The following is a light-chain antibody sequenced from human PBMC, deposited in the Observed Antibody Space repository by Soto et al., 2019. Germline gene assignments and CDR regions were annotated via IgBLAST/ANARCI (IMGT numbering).Light chain of an antibody. CDR3: SAYASSSTLL. CDR1: SSDVGGYNH. J-gene: IGLJ2*01. V-gene: IGLV2-14*03. Sequence: QSALTQPASVSGSPGQSITISCTGTSSDVGGYNHVSWYQQHPGKAPKLMIYDVNNRPSGVSNRFSGSKSGNTASLTISGLQAEDQADYYCSAYASSSTLLFGGGTLLTVL. CDR2: DVN.